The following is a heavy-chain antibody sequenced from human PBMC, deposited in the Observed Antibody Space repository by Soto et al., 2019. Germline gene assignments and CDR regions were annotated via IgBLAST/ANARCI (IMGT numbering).Heavy chain of an antibody. J-gene: IGHJ2*01. Sequence: GGSLRLSCAASGFTFSSYAMSWVRQAPGKGLEWVSAISGSGGSTYYADSVKGRFTISRDNSKNTLYLQMNSLRAEDTAVYYCAKEGNGGWGSGRYWYFDLWGRGTLVTVSS. CDR1: GFTFSSYA. V-gene: IGHV3-23*01. CDR3: AKEGNGGWGSGRYWYFDL. D-gene: IGHD6-19*01. CDR2: ISGSGGST.